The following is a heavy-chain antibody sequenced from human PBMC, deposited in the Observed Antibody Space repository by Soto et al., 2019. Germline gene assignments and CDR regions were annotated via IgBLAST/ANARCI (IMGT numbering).Heavy chain of an antibody. V-gene: IGHV3-33*01. CDR1: GFTFSSYG. CDR2: IWYDGSNK. D-gene: IGHD3-10*02. Sequence: QVQLVESGGGVVQPGRSLRLSCAASGFTFSSYGMHWVRQAPGKGLEWVAVIWYDGSNKYYADSVKGRFTISRDNSKNTLYLQMNSLRAEDTAVCYCAREAEVFGELKTDIWGQGTMVTVSS. CDR3: AREAEVFGELKTDI. J-gene: IGHJ3*02.